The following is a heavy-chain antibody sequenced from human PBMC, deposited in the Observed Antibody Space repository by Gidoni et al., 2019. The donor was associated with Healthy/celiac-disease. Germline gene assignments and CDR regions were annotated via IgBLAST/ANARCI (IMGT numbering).Heavy chain of an antibody. J-gene: IGHJ5*02. Sequence: QLQLQASAPGLVQPSETLSLTCTVSGGSISSSSYYWGWIRQPPGKGLEWIGSIYYSGSTYYNSSLKSRVTISVDTSKNQFSLKLSSVTAAETAVYYCASDYYDSSGSFDPWGQGTLVTVSS. CDR3: ASDYYDSSGSFDP. D-gene: IGHD3-22*01. CDR2: IYYSGST. CDR1: GGSISSSSYY. V-gene: IGHV4-39*01.